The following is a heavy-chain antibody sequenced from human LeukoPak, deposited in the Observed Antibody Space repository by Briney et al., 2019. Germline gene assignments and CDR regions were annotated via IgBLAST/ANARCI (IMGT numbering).Heavy chain of an antibody. CDR1: GVSISSGGYY. J-gene: IGHJ6*03. V-gene: IGHV4-31*03. CDR2: IYYSGST. D-gene: IGHD2-2*01. CDR3: ARAVPAAPLSSPFSREKNWGYYYYMDV. Sequence: PSQTLSLTCTVSGVSISSGGYYWSWIRQHPGKGLEWIGYIYYSGSTYYNPSLKSRVTISVDTSKNQFSLKLSSVTAADTAVYYCARAVPAAPLSSPFSREKNWGYYYYMDVWGKGTTVTVSS.